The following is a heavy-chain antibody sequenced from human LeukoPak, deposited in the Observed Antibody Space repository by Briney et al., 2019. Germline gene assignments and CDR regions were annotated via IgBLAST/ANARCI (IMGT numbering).Heavy chain of an antibody. Sequence: GGSLRLSCAASGFTVSSNYMSWVRQAPGKGLEWVSVIYSGGSTYYADSVKGRFTISRDNSKNTLYLQMNSLRAEDTAVYYCASSVHYYYYMDVWGKGTTVTVSS. V-gene: IGHV3-66*01. CDR1: GFTVSSNY. CDR2: IYSGGST. J-gene: IGHJ6*03. CDR3: ASSVHYYYYMDV.